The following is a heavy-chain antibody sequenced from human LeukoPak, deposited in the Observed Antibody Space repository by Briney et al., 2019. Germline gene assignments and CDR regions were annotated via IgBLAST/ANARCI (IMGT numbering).Heavy chain of an antibody. D-gene: IGHD5/OR15-5a*01. CDR3: ARVQGYSVYFDY. CDR2: INAGNGNT. V-gene: IGHV1-3*01. Sequence: ASVKVSCKASGYTFINYAMHWVRQAPGQRLEWMGWINAGNGNTKYSQKFQGRVTITRDTSASTAYMELSSLRSEDTAVYYCARVQGYSVYFDYWGQGTLVTVSS. J-gene: IGHJ4*02. CDR1: GYTFINYA.